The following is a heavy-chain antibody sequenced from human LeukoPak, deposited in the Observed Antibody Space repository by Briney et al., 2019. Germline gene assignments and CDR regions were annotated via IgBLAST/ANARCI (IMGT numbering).Heavy chain of an antibody. Sequence: PGRSLRLSCAASGFTFSSYGMHWVRQAPGKGLEWVALISYDEINKYYADSVKGRFTISRDNAKNTLYLQMNSLRTEDTAVYYCARPETQYSSGLDGFDIWGQGTMVTVSS. CDR2: ISYDEINK. D-gene: IGHD6-19*01. CDR3: ARPETQYSSGLDGFDI. CDR1: GFTFSSYG. J-gene: IGHJ3*02. V-gene: IGHV3-30*03.